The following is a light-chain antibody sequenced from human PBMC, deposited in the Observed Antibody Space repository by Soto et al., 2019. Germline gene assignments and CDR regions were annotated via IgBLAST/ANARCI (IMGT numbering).Light chain of an antibody. CDR1: SSDVGSYNR. V-gene: IGLV2-18*02. CDR2: EVS. Sequence: QSVLTQPPSVSGSPGQSVAVSCTGTSSDVGSYNRVSWYQQPPGTAPKLIIYEVSNRPSGVPDRFSGSKSGNTASLTISGLQAEDEADYYCSSFTSSTTYVFGTGTKVIVL. CDR3: SSFTSSTTYV. J-gene: IGLJ1*01.